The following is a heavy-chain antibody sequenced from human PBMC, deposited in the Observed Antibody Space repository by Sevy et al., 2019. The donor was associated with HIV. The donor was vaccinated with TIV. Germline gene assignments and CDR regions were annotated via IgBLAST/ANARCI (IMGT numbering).Heavy chain of an antibody. D-gene: IGHD1-26*01. Sequence: GGSPRLSCAASGFTFSGSAMHWVRQASGKGLEWVGRIRMKANAYATSYATSVKGRFTVSRDDSKNTAYLQMNNLKTEDTALYYCAYSGSSSEGYYFDYWGQGTLVTVSS. CDR1: GFTFSGSA. CDR3: AYSGSSSEGYYFDY. CDR2: IRMKANAYAT. V-gene: IGHV3-73*01. J-gene: IGHJ4*02.